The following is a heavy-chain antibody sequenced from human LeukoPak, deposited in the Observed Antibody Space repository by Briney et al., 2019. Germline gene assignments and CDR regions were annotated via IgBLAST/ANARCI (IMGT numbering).Heavy chain of an antibody. J-gene: IGHJ6*02. Sequence: ASLKVSCKASGYPLTDYFVHWVRQAPGQGLEWMGWINPNSGGTNYAQKFQGRVTMTRDTSISTAYMELSRLRSDDTAVYYCARNPMTSMYYYYGMDVWGQGTTVTVSS. CDR2: INPNSGGT. V-gene: IGHV1-2*02. CDR3: ARNPMTSMYYYYGMDV. CDR1: GYPLTDYF.